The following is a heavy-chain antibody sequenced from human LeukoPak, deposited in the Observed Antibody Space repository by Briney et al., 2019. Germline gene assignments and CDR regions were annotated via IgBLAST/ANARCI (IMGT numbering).Heavy chain of an antibody. V-gene: IGHV4-34*01. CDR3: ARDLNPGAFDP. D-gene: IGHD3-10*01. Sequence: SETLSLTCAVYGGSFSGYYWSWIRQPPGKGLEWIGEINHSGSTNYNPSLRSRVTISVDTSKNQFSLKLSSVTAADTAVYYCARDLNPGAFDPWGQGTLVTVSS. J-gene: IGHJ5*02. CDR2: INHSGST. CDR1: GGSFSGYY.